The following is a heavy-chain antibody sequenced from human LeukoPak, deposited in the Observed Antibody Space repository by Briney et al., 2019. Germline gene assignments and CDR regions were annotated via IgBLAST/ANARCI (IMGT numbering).Heavy chain of an antibody. V-gene: IGHV3-23*01. CDR3: AKAGIYCSSTSCYRYFQH. Sequence: GGSLRLSCAASGFTFSSYAMSWVRQAPGKGLEWVSAISGSGGSTYYADSVKGRFTISRDNSKNTLYLQMNSLRAEDTAVYYCAKAGIYCSSTSCYRYFQHWGQGTLVTVSS. CDR2: ISGSGGST. CDR1: GFTFSSYA. D-gene: IGHD2-2*02. J-gene: IGHJ1*01.